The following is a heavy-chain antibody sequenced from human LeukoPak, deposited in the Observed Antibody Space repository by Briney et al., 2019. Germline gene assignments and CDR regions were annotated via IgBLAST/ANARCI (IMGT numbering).Heavy chain of an antibody. Sequence: SETLSLTCTVSGGSISRGDYYWSWIRQPPGKGLEWVGYIYYSGSTYYNPSLKSRVTISVDTSKNQFSLKLSSVTAADTAVYYCAREVSRWPYYFDYWGQGTLVTVSS. CDR1: GGSISRGDYY. J-gene: IGHJ4*02. CDR2: IYYSGST. CDR3: AREVSRWPYYFDY. V-gene: IGHV4-30-4*01. D-gene: IGHD4-23*01.